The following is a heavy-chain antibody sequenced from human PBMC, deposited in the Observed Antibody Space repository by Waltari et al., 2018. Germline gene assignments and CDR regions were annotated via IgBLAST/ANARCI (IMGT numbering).Heavy chain of an antibody. CDR3: ARDPFAPFY. D-gene: IGHD3-10*01. J-gene: IGHJ4*02. Sequence: QVQLVQSGAEVKKPGASVKVSCKASGYTFTSYGISWVRQAPGQGLERMGWINPYNGNTKYIERLQGRVTLTTDTSTNTAYMELRSLRSDDTAMYYCARDPFAPFYWGQGTLVTVSS. CDR1: GYTFTSYG. CDR2: INPYNGNT. V-gene: IGHV1-18*01.